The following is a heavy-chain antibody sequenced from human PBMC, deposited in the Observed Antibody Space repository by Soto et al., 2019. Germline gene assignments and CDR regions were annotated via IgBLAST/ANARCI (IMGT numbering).Heavy chain of an antibody. CDR1: GGSISSGDYY. V-gene: IGHV4-30-4*01. CDR2: IYYSGST. Sequence: SETLSLTCTVSGGSISSGDYYWSWIRQPPGKGLEWIGYIYYSGSTYYNPSLKSRVTISVDTSKNQFSLKLSSVTAADTAVYYCARVASSYYDFWSGENFDYWGQGTLVTVSS. D-gene: IGHD3-3*01. J-gene: IGHJ4*02. CDR3: ARVASSYYDFWSGENFDY.